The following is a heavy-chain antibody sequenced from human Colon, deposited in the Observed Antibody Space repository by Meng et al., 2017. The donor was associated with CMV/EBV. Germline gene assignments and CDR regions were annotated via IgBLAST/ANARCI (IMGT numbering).Heavy chain of an antibody. CDR3: SRGQDFVVVPTPKNFFDP. CDR2: ISGSGGST. D-gene: IGHD2-2*01. J-gene: IGHJ5*02. Sequence: GGSLRLSCAASGFTFSSYAMSWVRQAPGKGLEWVSTISGSGGSTYYAASVKGRFTISRDNAKSTVFLQMNSLRAEDTAVYYCSRGQDFVVVPTPKNFFDPWGQGTLVTVSS. CDR1: GFTFSSYA. V-gene: IGHV3-23*01.